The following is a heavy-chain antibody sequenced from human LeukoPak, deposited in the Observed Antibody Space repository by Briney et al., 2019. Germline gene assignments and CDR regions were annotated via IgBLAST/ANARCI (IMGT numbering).Heavy chain of an antibody. Sequence: ASVKVSCKASGGTFSSYAISWVRQAPGQGLEWMGVIIPIFGTANYAQKFQGRVTITADESTSTAYMELSSLRSEDTAVYYCARVVRGYSYGYDYWGQGTLVTVSS. V-gene: IGHV1-69*13. CDR3: ARVVRGYSYGYDY. CDR1: GGTFSSYA. J-gene: IGHJ4*02. D-gene: IGHD5-18*01. CDR2: IIPIFGTA.